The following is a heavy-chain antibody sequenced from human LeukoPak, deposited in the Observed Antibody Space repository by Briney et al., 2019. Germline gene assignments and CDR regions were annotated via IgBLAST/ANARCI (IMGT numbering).Heavy chain of an antibody. D-gene: IGHD1-26*01. J-gene: IGHJ5*02. CDR3: AREARAGNWFDP. CDR1: GYTFTDYY. V-gene: IGHV1-2*02. Sequence: ASVKVSCKASGYTFTDYYIHWVRQAPGQGLEWVGWINPDSGGTNYAQNFQGRVTMTRDTSIRSVYMELNRLRIDDTAVYYCAREARAGNWFDPWGQGTTVTVSS. CDR2: INPDSGGT.